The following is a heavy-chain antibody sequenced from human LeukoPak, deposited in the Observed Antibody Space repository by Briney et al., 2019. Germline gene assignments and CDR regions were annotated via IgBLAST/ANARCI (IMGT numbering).Heavy chain of an antibody. CDR2: ISSSASPI. V-gene: IGHV3-48*03. J-gene: IGHJ4*02. CDR1: GFTFSSYE. CDR3: ARERGGFDY. Sequence: PGGSLRLSCAASGFTFSSYEMNWVRQAPGKGLEWVSYISSSASPIYYADSVKGRFTISRDNAKNSLYLQMNSLRAEDTAVYYCARERGGFDYWSQGTLVTVSS.